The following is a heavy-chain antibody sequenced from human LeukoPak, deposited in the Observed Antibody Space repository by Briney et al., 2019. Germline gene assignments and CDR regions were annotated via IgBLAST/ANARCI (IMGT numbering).Heavy chain of an antibody. CDR2: IYTSGST. CDR1: GGSISSYY. Sequence: PSETLPLTCTVSGGSISSYYWSWIRQPAGKGLEWIGRIYTSGSTNYNPSLKSRVTMSVDTSKNQFSLKLSSVTAADTAVYYCAREITRSWYTYYYYMDVWGKGTTVTVSS. V-gene: IGHV4-4*07. D-gene: IGHD6-13*01. CDR3: AREITRSWYTYYYYMDV. J-gene: IGHJ6*03.